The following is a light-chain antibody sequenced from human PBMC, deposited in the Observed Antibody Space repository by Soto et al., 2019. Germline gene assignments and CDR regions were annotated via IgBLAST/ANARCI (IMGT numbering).Light chain of an antibody. CDR3: QQYGSSPLT. J-gene: IGKJ4*01. CDR1: QSVSGTS. V-gene: IGKV3-20*01. CDR2: DAS. Sequence: EIVLTQSPCTLSLSPGERATLSCRASQSVSGTSLAWYQQKHGQAPRLLIYDASSRATGIPDRFSGGGSGTDLTLTISRLEPEDFAVYYCQQYGSSPLTFGGGTKVDIK.